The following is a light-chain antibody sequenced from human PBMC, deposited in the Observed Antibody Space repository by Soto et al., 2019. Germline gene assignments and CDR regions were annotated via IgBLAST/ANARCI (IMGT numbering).Light chain of an antibody. CDR2: EVS. Sequence: SALTQPPSASGSPGQSVTISCTGTSSDVGGYNFVSWYQQHPGKAPKLIIYEVSKRPSGVPDRFSGSKSGNTASLTVSGLQAEDEADYYCSSFAGSNNRFVFGTGTKVTVL. CDR1: SSDVGGYNF. V-gene: IGLV2-8*01. CDR3: SSFAGSNNRFV. J-gene: IGLJ1*01.